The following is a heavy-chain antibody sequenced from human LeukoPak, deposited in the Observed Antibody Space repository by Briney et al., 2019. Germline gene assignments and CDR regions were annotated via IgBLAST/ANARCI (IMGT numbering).Heavy chain of an antibody. Sequence: TSETLSLTCTVSGGSISSGGYYWSWIRQHPGKGLEWIGYIYYSGSTYYNPSLKSRVTISVDTSKNQFSLKLSSVTAADTAVYYCARIDSSGYLYFDYWGQGTLVTVSS. CDR3: ARIDSSGYLYFDY. CDR2: IYYSGST. J-gene: IGHJ4*02. CDR1: GGSISSGGYY. V-gene: IGHV4-61*08. D-gene: IGHD3-22*01.